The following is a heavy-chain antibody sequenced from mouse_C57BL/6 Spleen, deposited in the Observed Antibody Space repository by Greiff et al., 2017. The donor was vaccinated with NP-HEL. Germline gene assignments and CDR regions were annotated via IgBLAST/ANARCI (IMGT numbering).Heavy chain of an antibody. Sequence: VQLQQSGPELVKPGASVKMSCTASGYTFTDYNMHWVKQSHGKSLEWIGYINPNNGGTSYNQKFKGKATLTVNKSSSTAYMELRSLTSEDSAVYYCARDYGSSYYAMDYWGQGTSVTVSS. CDR2: INPNNGGT. V-gene: IGHV1-22*01. J-gene: IGHJ4*01. D-gene: IGHD1-1*01. CDR3: ARDYGSSYYAMDY. CDR1: GYTFTDYN.